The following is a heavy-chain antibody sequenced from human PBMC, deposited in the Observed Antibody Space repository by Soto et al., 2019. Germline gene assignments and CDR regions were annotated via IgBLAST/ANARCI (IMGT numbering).Heavy chain of an antibody. D-gene: IGHD5-12*01. CDR2: IIPIFGTA. V-gene: IGHV1-69*12. Sequence: QVQLVQSGAEMKKPGSSVTVSCKASVGTFSSYTISCVRQAPGQGLEWMGGIIPIFGTANYAQKFQGRVTITADESTSTAYMELSSLRSEDTAVYYCARGNHRWLQLWYFDLWGRGTLVTVSS. CDR3: ARGNHRWLQLWYFDL. J-gene: IGHJ2*01. CDR1: VGTFSSYT.